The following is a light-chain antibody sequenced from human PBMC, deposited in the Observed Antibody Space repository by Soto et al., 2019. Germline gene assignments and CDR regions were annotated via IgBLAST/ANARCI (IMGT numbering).Light chain of an antibody. CDR1: QSVSSNY. J-gene: IGKJ1*01. CDR3: QQYGSSAAWT. V-gene: IGKV3-20*01. Sequence: EIVLTQSPGTLSLSPGERATLSCRASQSVSSNYLAWFQQKPGQAPRLLIYGASSRATGIPDRFRGSGSGTDSTLTINRLESEDFAVYYCQQYGSSAAWTFGQGTKVEIK. CDR2: GAS.